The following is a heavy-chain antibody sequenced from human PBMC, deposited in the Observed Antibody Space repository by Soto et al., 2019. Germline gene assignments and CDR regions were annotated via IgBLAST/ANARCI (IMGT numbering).Heavy chain of an antibody. CDR3: ASRGYSYGPYYFDY. Sequence: SETLSLTCAVSGGSLSGGNWWTWVRQPPGLGLEWIGEIYYSGSTNYNPSLKSRLTMSIDKSKNQFSLKLSSVTAADTAVYYCASRGYSYGPYYFDYWGQGTLVTVSS. J-gene: IGHJ4*02. CDR2: IYYSGST. CDR1: GGSLSGGNW. V-gene: IGHV4-4*02. D-gene: IGHD5-18*01.